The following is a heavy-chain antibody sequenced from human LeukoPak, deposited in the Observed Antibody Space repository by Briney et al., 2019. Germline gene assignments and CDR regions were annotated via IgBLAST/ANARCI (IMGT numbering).Heavy chain of an antibody. V-gene: IGHV1-46*01. CDR1: GYTFTSYY. Sequence: ASVKLSCTASGYTFTSYYMHWVRQAPGQGLEWMGIINPSGGSTSHAQKFQGRVTMTRDTSTSTVYMELSSLRSEDTAVYYCARLTPDYGDSIDCWGQGTLVTVSA. J-gene: IGHJ4*02. D-gene: IGHD4-17*01. CDR3: ARLTPDYGDSIDC. CDR2: INPSGGST.